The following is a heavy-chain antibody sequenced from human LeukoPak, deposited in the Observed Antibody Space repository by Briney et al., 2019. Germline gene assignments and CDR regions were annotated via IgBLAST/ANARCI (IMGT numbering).Heavy chain of an antibody. Sequence: GASVEVSCKASEYTFTHYYMHWVRQAPGQGLECMGGINPVSGGTNYVQNFQGMVTMTRDTSISTDYMELSRLRSDDTAVYYCARANLLCCNSTSCLFDYWGQGTLVTVSS. CDR1: EYTFTHYY. CDR2: INPVSGGT. J-gene: IGHJ4*02. D-gene: IGHD2-2*01. V-gene: IGHV1-2*02. CDR3: ARANLLCCNSTSCLFDY.